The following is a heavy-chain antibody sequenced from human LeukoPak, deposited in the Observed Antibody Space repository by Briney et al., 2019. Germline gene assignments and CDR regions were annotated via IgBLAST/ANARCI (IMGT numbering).Heavy chain of an antibody. J-gene: IGHJ4*02. Sequence: GGSLRLSCAASGFTFSSYSMTWVRQAPGKGLEWVSSISSSSSYIYYADSVKGRFTISRDNAKNPLYLQMNSLRAEDTAVYYCARAHYDILTAPDYWGQGTLVTVSS. CDR2: ISSSSSYI. V-gene: IGHV3-21*01. CDR1: GFTFSSYS. CDR3: ARAHYDILTAPDY. D-gene: IGHD3-9*01.